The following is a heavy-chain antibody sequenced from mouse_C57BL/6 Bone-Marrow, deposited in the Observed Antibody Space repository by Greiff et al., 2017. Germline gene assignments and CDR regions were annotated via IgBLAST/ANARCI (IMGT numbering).Heavy chain of an antibody. CDR3: ARDRVLRYPFDY. CDR2: ISAGGSYT. CDR1: GFTFSSYA. V-gene: IGHV5-4*01. J-gene: IGHJ3*01. D-gene: IGHD1-1*01. Sequence: EVKLMESGGGLVKPGGSLKLSCAASGFTFSSYAMSWVRQTPEKRLEWVATISAGGSYTYYPDNVKGRFTISRDNAKNNLYLQMSHLKSEDTAMYYCARDRVLRYPFDYWGQGTLVTVSA.